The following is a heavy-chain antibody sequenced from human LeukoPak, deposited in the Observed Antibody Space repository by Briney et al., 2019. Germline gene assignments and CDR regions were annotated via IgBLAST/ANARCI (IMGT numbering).Heavy chain of an antibody. CDR3: ARDPRGELPLDY. D-gene: IGHD3-16*01. Sequence: SETLSLTCTVSGGSISSSSYYWGWIRQPPGKGLEWIGSIYYSGSTYYNPSLKSRVTISLDKSKNQFSLRLYSVTAADTAVYYCARDPRGELPLDYWGQGTLVTVSS. CDR1: GGSISSSSYY. CDR2: IYYSGST. J-gene: IGHJ4*02. V-gene: IGHV4-39*07.